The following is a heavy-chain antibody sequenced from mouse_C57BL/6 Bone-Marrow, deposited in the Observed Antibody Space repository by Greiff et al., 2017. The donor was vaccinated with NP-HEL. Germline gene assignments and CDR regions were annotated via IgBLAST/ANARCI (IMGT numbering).Heavy chain of an antibody. CDR2: IYPRDGST. CDR1: GYTFTDHT. Sequence: VHLVESDAELVKPGASVKISCKVSGYTFTDHTIHWMKQRPEQGLEWIGYIYPRDGSTKYNEKFKGKATLTADKSSSTAYMQLNSLTSEDSAVYFCARGGFITTVVADYWGQGTTLTVSS. CDR3: ARGGFITTVVADY. J-gene: IGHJ2*01. V-gene: IGHV1-78*01. D-gene: IGHD1-1*01.